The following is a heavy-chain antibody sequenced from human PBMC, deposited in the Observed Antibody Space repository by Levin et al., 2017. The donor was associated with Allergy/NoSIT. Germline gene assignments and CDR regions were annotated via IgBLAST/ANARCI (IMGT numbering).Heavy chain of an antibody. CDR3: ARDYWPHTDFSTTSHASDAFEI. CDR2: IIPALGVT. J-gene: IGHJ3*02. Sequence: SVKVSCKASGGTFSSYSLSWVRQAPGQGLEWMGRIIPALGVTNYAQKFRGRVTLTADKSTSTAYMELNSLRSEDTAVYYCARDYWPHTDFSTTSHASDAFEIWGQGTRVIVSS. CDR1: GGTFSSYS. D-gene: IGHD3/OR15-3a*01. V-gene: IGHV1-69*04.